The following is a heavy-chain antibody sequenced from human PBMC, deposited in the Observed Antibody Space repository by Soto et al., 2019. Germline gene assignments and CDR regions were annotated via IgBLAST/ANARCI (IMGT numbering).Heavy chain of an antibody. CDR1: GFTFGDYA. J-gene: IGHJ4*02. Sequence: EEQLVESGGGSVQPGQSLRLSCTGSGFTFGDYAVTWFRQAPGKGLEWVGFIRSKVYGGTTEYAASVAGRFSISRDDSKSIAYLQMDSLRIEDTALYFCTRDWRVTVTTTFLWGQGTLVTVSA. CDR2: IRSKVYGGTT. D-gene: IGHD4-17*01. CDR3: TRDWRVTVTTTFL. V-gene: IGHV3-49*03.